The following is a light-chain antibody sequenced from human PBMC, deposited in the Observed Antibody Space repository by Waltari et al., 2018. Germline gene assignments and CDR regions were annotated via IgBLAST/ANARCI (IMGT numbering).Light chain of an antibody. Sequence: QSVLTQPPSVSAAPGQKVTISCSGSTSNIGDNYVSWFQQLPGTAPRLLICDNNKRPSGIPDRFSGSKSGTSATLGITGLQTGDEADYYCGTWDNSLSAWVFGGGTKLTVL. J-gene: IGLJ3*02. CDR3: GTWDNSLSAWV. CDR1: TSNIGDNY. CDR2: DNN. V-gene: IGLV1-51*01.